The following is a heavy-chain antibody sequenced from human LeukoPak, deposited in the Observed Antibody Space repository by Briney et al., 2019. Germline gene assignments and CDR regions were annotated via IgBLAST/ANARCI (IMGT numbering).Heavy chain of an antibody. V-gene: IGHV3-7*01. CDR2: IKQDGSEK. CDR1: GFTFSSYW. J-gene: IGHJ6*02. D-gene: IGHD3-3*01. Sequence: PGGSLRLSCAASGFTFSSYWMSWVRQAPGKGLEWVANIKQDGSEKYYVDSVKGRFTISRDNSKNTLYLQMNSLRAEDTAVYYCARVYDFWSGYFRYYYYGMDVWGQGTTVTVSS. CDR3: ARVYDFWSGYFRYYYYGMDV.